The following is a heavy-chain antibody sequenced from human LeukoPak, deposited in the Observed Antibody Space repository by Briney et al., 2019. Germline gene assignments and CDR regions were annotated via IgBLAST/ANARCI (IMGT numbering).Heavy chain of an antibody. Sequence: GESLKISCKGSGYSFTNYWIGWVRQMPGKGLEWMGIIFPGDFATRYSPSFQGQVTISADKSITTAYLQWSSLKASDTAIYYCARRALPRTDAFDVWGQGTMVTVSS. D-gene: IGHD6-6*01. CDR2: IFPGDFAT. CDR3: ARRALPRTDAFDV. CDR1: GYSFTNYW. V-gene: IGHV5-51*01. J-gene: IGHJ3*01.